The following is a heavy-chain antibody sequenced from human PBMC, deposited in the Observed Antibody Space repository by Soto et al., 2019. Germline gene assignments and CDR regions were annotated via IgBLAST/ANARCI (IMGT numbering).Heavy chain of an antibody. CDR2: IYYSGST. V-gene: IGHV4-59*08. CDR1: GGSISSYD. Sequence: PSETLYLTCTVSGGSISSYDWSWIRQPPGKGLEWIGYIYYSGSTNYNPSLKSRVTISVDTSKNQFSLKLSSVTAADTAVYYCARRGSSGWLFYFDYWGQGTLVTVSS. CDR3: ARRGSSGWLFYFDY. J-gene: IGHJ4*02. D-gene: IGHD6-19*01.